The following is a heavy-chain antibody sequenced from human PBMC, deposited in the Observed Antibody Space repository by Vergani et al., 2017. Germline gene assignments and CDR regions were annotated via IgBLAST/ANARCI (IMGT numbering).Heavy chain of an antibody. Sequence: QVQLVQSGAEVKKPGASVKVSCKASGYTFSRHTISWVRQAPGQGLEWMGRIIPILGIVNYAQKFQGRVTVNADKSTSTAYMELSSLRSEDTAVYYCARDQGDGYTDAFDIWGQGTMVTVSS. V-gene: IGHV1-69*09. J-gene: IGHJ3*02. CDR1: GYTFSRHT. D-gene: IGHD5-24*01. CDR2: IIPILGIV. CDR3: ARDQGDGYTDAFDI.